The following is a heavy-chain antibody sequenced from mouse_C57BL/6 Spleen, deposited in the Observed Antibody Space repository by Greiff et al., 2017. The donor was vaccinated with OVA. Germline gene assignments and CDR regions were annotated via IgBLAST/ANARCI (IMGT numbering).Heavy chain of an antibody. CDR3: ARADYGSSYWSYFDY. D-gene: IGHD1-1*01. CDR1: GYTFTDYY. CDR2: INPNNGGT. V-gene: IGHV1-26*01. J-gene: IGHJ2*01. Sequence: EVQLQQSGPELVKPGASVKISCKASGYTFTDYYMNWVKQSHGKSLEWIGDINPNNGGTSYNQKFKGKATLTVDKSSSTAYMELRSLTSEDSAVYYCARADYGSSYWSYFDYWGQGTTLTVSS.